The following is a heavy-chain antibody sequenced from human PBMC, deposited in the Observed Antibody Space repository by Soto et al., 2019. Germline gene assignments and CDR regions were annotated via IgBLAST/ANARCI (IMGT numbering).Heavy chain of an antibody. CDR2: ISYDGSNK. CDR3: ARDAKQPTPERKETVAGRYYYYYGMDV. CDR1: GFTFSSYA. J-gene: IGHJ6*02. Sequence: GGSLRLSCAASGFTFSSYAMHWVRQAPGKGLEWVAVISYDGSNKYYADSVKGRFTISRDNSKNTLYLQMNSLRAEDTAVYYCARDAKQPTPERKETVAGRYYYYYGMDVWGQGTTVTVSS. D-gene: IGHD6-19*01. V-gene: IGHV3-30-3*01.